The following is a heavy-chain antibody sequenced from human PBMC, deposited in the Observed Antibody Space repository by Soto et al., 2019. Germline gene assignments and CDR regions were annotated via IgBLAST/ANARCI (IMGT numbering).Heavy chain of an antibody. D-gene: IGHD6-13*01. Sequence: SLRLSCAASGFTFDDYAMHWVRQARGKGLEWVSGISWNSGSIGYADSVKGRFTISRDNAKNSLYLQMNSLRAEDTALYYCAKDIDSSSPRGYYGMDVWGQGTTVTVSS. V-gene: IGHV3-9*01. CDR1: GFTFDDYA. CDR2: ISWNSGSI. CDR3: AKDIDSSSPRGYYGMDV. J-gene: IGHJ6*02.